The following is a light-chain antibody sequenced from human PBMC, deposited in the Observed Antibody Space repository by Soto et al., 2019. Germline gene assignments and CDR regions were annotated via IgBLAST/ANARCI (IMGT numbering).Light chain of an antibody. CDR1: TSNIGNNF. CDR2: DNN. CDR3: GTWDNSLRVV. J-gene: IGLJ2*01. Sequence: QSVLTQPPSVSAAPGQRVTISCSGSTSNIGNNFVSWYQQFPGTAPKLLIYDNNKRPSGIPDRFSGSKSGTSATLGITGLQTGDEADYYCGTWDNSLRVVFGGGTPLTVL. V-gene: IGLV1-51*01.